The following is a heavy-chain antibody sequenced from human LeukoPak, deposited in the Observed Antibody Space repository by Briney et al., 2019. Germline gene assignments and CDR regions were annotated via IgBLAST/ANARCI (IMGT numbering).Heavy chain of an antibody. CDR1: GASISSYD. J-gene: IGHJ4*02. D-gene: IGHD3-22*01. Sequence: SETLSLTCSVSGASISSYDWSLIRQPPGMALEWIGCISHSGSTNYNPSLKSRVTISADTSKNQFSLKLSSVTTADTAVYFCARGSSGYYPYWSRGTLVTVSS. CDR3: ARGSSGYYPY. V-gene: IGHV4-59*01. CDR2: ISHSGST.